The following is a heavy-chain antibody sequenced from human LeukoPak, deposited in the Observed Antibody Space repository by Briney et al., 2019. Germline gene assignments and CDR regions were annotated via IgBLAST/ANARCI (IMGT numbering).Heavy chain of an antibody. CDR2: ISSSGSTI. D-gene: IGHD3-22*01. Sequence: GGSLRLSCAASGFTFSSYEMNWVRQAPGKGLEWVSYISSSGSTIYYADSVKGRFTISRDNAKNSLYLQMNSLRAEDTAVYYCARSVRNYYYDSSGYFDYWGQGTLVTVSS. CDR1: GFTFSSYE. V-gene: IGHV3-48*03. J-gene: IGHJ4*02. CDR3: ARSVRNYYYDSSGYFDY.